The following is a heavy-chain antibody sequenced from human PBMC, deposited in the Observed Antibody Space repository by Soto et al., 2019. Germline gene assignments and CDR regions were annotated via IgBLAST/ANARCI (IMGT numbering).Heavy chain of an antibody. CDR3: ARAAMVRGVIIGYYGMDV. D-gene: IGHD3-10*01. CDR1: GDSVSSNSAA. CDR2: TYYRSKWYN. Sequence: SQTLSLTCAISGDSVSSNSAAWNWIRQSPSRGLEWLGRTYYRSKWYNDYAVSVKSRITINPDTSKNQFSLQPNSVTPEDTAAYYCARAAMVRGVIIGYYGMDVWGQGTTVTVSS. V-gene: IGHV6-1*01. J-gene: IGHJ6*02.